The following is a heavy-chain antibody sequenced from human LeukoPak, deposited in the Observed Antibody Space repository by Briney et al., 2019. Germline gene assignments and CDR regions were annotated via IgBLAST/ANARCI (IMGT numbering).Heavy chain of an antibody. V-gene: IGHV4-39*01. Sequence: SETLSLTCTVSGGSFKTSDTYWGWIRQPPGKGLEWIASIHYSGGGFHNPSLKSRLTTSVDTSKNQFSLELSSVTAADTALYYCARQDLAPTSDPFDSWGQGTLVTVSS. CDR1: GGSFKTSDTY. CDR3: ARQDLAPTSDPFDS. J-gene: IGHJ4*02. D-gene: IGHD5-12*01. CDR2: IHYSGGG.